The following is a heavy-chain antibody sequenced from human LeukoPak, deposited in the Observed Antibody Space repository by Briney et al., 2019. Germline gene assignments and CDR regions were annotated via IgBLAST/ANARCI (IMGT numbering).Heavy chain of an antibody. D-gene: IGHD2-8*01. CDR1: GGSISSGDFY. CDR3: ARFSNAHGVKFDY. CDR2: IYYSGTA. Sequence: SETLSLTCTVSGGSISSGDFYWSWVRQHPEKGLEWIGYIYYSGTAYYNPSLKSRVTMSVDTSKNQFSLKLDSVTAADTAVYYCARFSNAHGVKFDYWGQGALVTVSS. V-gene: IGHV4-31*03. J-gene: IGHJ4*02.